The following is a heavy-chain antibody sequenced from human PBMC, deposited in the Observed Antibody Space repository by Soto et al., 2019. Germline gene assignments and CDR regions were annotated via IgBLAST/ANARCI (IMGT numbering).Heavy chain of an antibody. D-gene: IGHD3-10*01. J-gene: IGHJ4*02. V-gene: IGHV3-64*01. CDR2: ISSNVDNT. CDR1: GFTFSSYA. Sequence: EVQLVESGGDLVQPGGSLRLSCAASGFTFSSYALHWVRQAPGKGLECVSAISSNVDNTYYANSVQGRFTISRDNSKNTLYLQIGSLRVADVSFYYCARLNCHGVGEHYDCWGQGTLVTVSP. CDR3: ARLNCHGVGEHYDC.